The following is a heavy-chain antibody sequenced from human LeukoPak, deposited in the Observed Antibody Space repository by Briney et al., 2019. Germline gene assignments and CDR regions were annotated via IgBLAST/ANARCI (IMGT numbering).Heavy chain of an antibody. D-gene: IGHD6-25*01. CDR3: ARGAALSFDY. J-gene: IGHJ4*02. CDR1: GGSFSGYY. Sequence: SETLSLTCAVYGGSFSGYYWSWIRQPPGKGLEWIGEINHSGSTNYNPSLKSRVTISVDTSKNQFSLKLSSVTAAETAVYYCARGAALSFDYWGQGTLVTVSS. CDR2: INHSGST. V-gene: IGHV4-34*01.